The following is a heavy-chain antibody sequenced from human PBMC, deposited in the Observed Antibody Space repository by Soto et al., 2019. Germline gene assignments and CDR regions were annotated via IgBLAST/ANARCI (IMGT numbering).Heavy chain of an antibody. CDR3: ARENYGSGSYDLGYYYYMDV. Sequence: GGSLRLSCAASGFTFSSYGMHWVRQAPGKGLEWVAVIWYDGSNKYYADSVKGRFTISRDNSKNTLYLQMNSLRAEDTAVYYCARENYGSGSYDLGYYYYMDVWGKGTTVTVSS. CDR2: IWYDGSNK. D-gene: IGHD3-10*01. J-gene: IGHJ6*03. CDR1: GFTFSSYG. V-gene: IGHV3-33*01.